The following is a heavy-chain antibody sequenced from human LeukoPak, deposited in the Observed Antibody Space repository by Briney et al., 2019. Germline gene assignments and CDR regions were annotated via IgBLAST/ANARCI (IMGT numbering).Heavy chain of an antibody. CDR2: IYYSGST. J-gene: IGHJ5*02. CDR3: ARGLRNSYYYGSGTFDP. V-gene: IGHV4-59*01. D-gene: IGHD3-10*01. Sequence: SETLSLTCTVSGGSISSYYWSWIRQPPGKGLEWIGYIYYSGSTNYNPSLKSRVTISVDTSKNQFSLKLSSVTAADTAVYYCARGLRNSYYYGSGTFDPWGQGTLVTVSS. CDR1: GGSISSYY.